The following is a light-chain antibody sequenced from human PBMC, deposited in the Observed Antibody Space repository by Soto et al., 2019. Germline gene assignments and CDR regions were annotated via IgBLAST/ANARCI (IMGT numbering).Light chain of an antibody. CDR2: GTS. V-gene: IGKV3-20*01. Sequence: EIVYTQSPGTLCLSPWESSTLSFRASQSVSGNLAWYQQKPGQAPRLLIYGTSSRATGIPDRFSGSGSGTDFTLTISRLEPEDFAVYYCQQYTTSSWTFGQGTKVDIK. CDR1: QSVSGN. CDR3: QQYTTSSWT. J-gene: IGKJ1*01.